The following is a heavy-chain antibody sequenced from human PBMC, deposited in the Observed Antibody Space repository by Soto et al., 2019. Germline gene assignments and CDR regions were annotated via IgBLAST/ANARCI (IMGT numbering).Heavy chain of an antibody. V-gene: IGHV3-66*01. CDR1: GFTVSSKY. Sequence: GGSLRLSCAASGFTVSSKYMTWVRQAPGKGLEWVSLIQSGGTTYYADSVKGRFTISRDTSENTLHLQMDSLRVEDTAVYYCARDDVLCDGGRCYAIPLDVWGQGTTVTVS. D-gene: IGHD2-15*01. J-gene: IGHJ6*02. CDR3: ARDDVLCDGGRCYAIPLDV. CDR2: IQSGGTT.